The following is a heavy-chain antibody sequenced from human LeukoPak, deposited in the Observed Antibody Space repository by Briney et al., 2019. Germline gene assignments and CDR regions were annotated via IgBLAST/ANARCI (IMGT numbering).Heavy chain of an antibody. CDR2: ISSSSRYI. D-gene: IGHD2-15*01. V-gene: IGHV3-21*01. Sequence: TGGSLRLSCVASGFSFSSNTMNWVRQAPGKGLEWVSAISSSSRYIYYADSVKGRFTISRDNVKNSLYLQMNSLRAEATAVYYCARDGVVVAAKPPYFSDYWGRGTPVTVSS. CDR3: ARDGVVVAAKPPYFSDY. CDR1: GFSFSSNT. J-gene: IGHJ4*02.